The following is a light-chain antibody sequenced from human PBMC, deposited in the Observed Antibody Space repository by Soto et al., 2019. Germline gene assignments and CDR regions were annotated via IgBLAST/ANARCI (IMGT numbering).Light chain of an antibody. CDR1: SGSVSTANN. J-gene: IGLJ1*01. Sequence: QAVVTQESSFSVSPGGTVKLTCGLISGSVSTANNPNWYQQTPGLAPRTLIYSTSTRSSGVPDRFSGSILGNKAALTITGAQADDESDYYCALFMGYGISVFGTGTKLTVL. CDR2: STS. CDR3: ALFMGYGISV. V-gene: IGLV8-61*01.